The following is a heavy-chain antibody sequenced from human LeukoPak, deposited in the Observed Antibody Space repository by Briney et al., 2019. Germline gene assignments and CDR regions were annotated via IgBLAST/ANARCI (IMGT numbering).Heavy chain of an antibody. CDR3: ARATVRGVIITAPFDY. J-gene: IGHJ4*02. Sequence: SVKVSCKASGYTFTGYYMHWVRQAPGQGLEWMGGIIPIFGTANYAQKFQGRVTITTDESTSTAYMELSSLRSEDTAVYYCARATVRGVIITAPFDYWGQGTLVTVSS. CDR2: IIPIFGTA. D-gene: IGHD3-10*01. CDR1: GYTFTGYY. V-gene: IGHV1-69*05.